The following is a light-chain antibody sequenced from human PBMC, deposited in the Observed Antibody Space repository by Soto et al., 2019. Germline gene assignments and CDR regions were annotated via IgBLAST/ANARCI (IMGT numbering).Light chain of an antibody. CDR1: ERVSNRY. CDR3: QQYGYSVT. CDR2: GAS. Sequence: EIVLTQSPGTLSLSPGERATLSCRASERVSNRYVAWYQQKPGQAPRLLISGASTRATGIPDRFSGNGSGTDFTLTITRLEPEDFAVYHCQQYGYSVTFGGGTKVEIK. J-gene: IGKJ4*01. V-gene: IGKV3-20*01.